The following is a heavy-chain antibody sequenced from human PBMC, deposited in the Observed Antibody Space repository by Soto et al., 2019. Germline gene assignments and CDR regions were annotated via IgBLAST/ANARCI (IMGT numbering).Heavy chain of an antibody. CDR3: ARRALDPSGHYYPYNWFDS. CDR2: IIPIFGTA. V-gene: IGHV1-69*06. Sequence: SVKVSCKASGGTFSSYAISWVRQAPGQGLEWMGGIIPIFGTANYAQKFQGRVTITADKSTSTAYMELSSLRSEDTATYFCARRALDPSGHYYPYNWFDSWGQGTPVTVSS. J-gene: IGHJ5*01. CDR1: GGTFSSYA. D-gene: IGHD3-22*01.